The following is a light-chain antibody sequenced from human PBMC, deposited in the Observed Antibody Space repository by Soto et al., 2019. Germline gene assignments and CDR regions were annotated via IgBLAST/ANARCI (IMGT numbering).Light chain of an antibody. CDR3: QQSYSTVSWT. CDR1: QSNRSY. J-gene: IGKJ1*01. CDR2: AAS. V-gene: IGKV1-39*01. Sequence: DIQMTQSPSSLSASVGDRVTITCRASQSNRSYLNWYQQKPGKAPKLLIYAASSLQSWVPSRFSGSGSGTDFTLTISSLQPEDFATYYCQQSYSTVSWTFGQGTKVDIK.